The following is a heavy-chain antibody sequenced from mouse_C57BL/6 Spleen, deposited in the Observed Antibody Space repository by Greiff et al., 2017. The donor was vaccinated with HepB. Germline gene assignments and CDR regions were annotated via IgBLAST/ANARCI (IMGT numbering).Heavy chain of an antibody. Sequence: VQLQEPGPGLVQPAQSLSITCTVSGFSLTSYGVHWVRQYPGKGLEWLGVIGSGGSTDKNAAFISRLSNSKVNSKSQVFFKMNSLQADDTAIYYCARGISSWFAYWGQGTLVTVSA. V-gene: IGHV2-2*01. J-gene: IGHJ3*01. CDR2: IGSGGST. CDR1: GFSLTSYG. CDR3: ARGISSWFAY.